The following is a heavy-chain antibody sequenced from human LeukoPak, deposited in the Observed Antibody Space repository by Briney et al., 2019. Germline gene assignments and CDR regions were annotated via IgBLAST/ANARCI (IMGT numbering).Heavy chain of an antibody. CDR3: AKGPGIQLWSDY. J-gene: IGHJ4*02. CDR1: GFTFSTFS. CDR2: INTDGSST. D-gene: IGHD5-18*01. Sequence: GGSLRLSCAASGFTFSTFSMHWVRQAPGKGLVWVSHINTDGSSTDYADSVRGRFTISRDNAKNTLYLQMNSLRAEDTAVYYCAKGPGIQLWSDYWGQGTLVTVPS. V-gene: IGHV3-74*01.